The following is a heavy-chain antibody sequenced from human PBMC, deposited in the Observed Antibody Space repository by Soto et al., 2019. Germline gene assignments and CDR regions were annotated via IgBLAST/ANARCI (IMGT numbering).Heavy chain of an antibody. J-gene: IGHJ4*02. CDR2: VNPIVSMS. V-gene: IGHV1-69*02. CDR1: GDTFNFYS. D-gene: IGHD3-10*01. Sequence: QVQLVQSGAEVKRPGSKMKVSCKASGDTFNFYSINWVRQAPGLGLEWMGRVNPIVSMSNYAQKFQGRVTMTADKSTSTAYMELSSLRSEYTAIYYCASSYGSGYRAFDYWGQGALVTVSS. CDR3: ASSYGSGYRAFDY.